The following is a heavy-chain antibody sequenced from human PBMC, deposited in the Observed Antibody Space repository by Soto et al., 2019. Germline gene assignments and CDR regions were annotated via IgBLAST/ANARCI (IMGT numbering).Heavy chain of an antibody. D-gene: IGHD6-19*01. J-gene: IGHJ4*02. CDR1: EARCGDYG. CDR2: ISGKGEDT. Sequence: GSLRLACAAAEARCGDYGMSWVLQEPGKGLEWVSAISGKGEDTSYADPVRGRFTISRDNSKDTLILRMNSPRADDKAVYYCGKERRGSGGFVCSYWGQSILDTVSS. V-gene: IGHV3-23*01. CDR3: GKERRGSGGFVCSY.